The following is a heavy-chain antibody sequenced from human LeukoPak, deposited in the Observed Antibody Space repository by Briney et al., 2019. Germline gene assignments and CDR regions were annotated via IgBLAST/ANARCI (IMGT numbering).Heavy chain of an antibody. CDR3: ANDPPKYSSGWYGGLGVY. CDR2: ISGSGGST. J-gene: IGHJ4*02. Sequence: PGGSLRLSCAASGFTLSSYEMNWVRQAPGKGLEWVSAISGSGGSTYYADSVKGRFTISRDNSKNTLYLQMNSLRAEDTAVYYCANDPPKYSSGWYGGLGVYWGQGTLVTVSS. V-gene: IGHV3-23*01. D-gene: IGHD6-19*01. CDR1: GFTLSSYE.